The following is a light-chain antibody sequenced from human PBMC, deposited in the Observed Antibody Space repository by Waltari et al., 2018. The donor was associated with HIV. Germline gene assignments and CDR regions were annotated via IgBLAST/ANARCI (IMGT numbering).Light chain of an antibody. V-gene: IGKV1-12*01. J-gene: IGKJ4*01. CDR2: AAS. CDR3: QQANTLST. Sequence: DIQMTQSPSSVSASVGDRVTITCRASQGIRSWLAWYQQKPGKAPKLLIYAASSLQSGVPSRFSGSGSGTEFTLTISSLQPEDFATYYWQQANTLSTFGGGTKVEIK. CDR1: QGIRSW.